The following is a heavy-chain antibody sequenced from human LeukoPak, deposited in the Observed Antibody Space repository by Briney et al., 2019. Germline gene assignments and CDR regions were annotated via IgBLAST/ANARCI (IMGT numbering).Heavy chain of an antibody. CDR3: AKQISRYCSGGSCYSGWEFYFDY. V-gene: IGHV3-48*03. Sequence: GGSLRLSCAASGFTFSSYEMNWVRQAPGKGLEWVSYISRSGSSIHYADSVKGRFTISRDNAKNSLYLQMNSLRAEDTAVYHCAKQISRYCSGGSCYSGWEFYFDYRGQGTPVTVPS. D-gene: IGHD2-15*01. CDR2: ISRSGSSI. CDR1: GFTFSSYE. J-gene: IGHJ4*02.